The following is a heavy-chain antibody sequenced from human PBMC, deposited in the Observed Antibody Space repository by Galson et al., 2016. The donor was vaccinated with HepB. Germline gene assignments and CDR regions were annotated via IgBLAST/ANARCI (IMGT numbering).Heavy chain of an antibody. CDR1: GYSFSSYR. CDR3: ARRRDILTGYHYYYGLDV. D-gene: IGHD3-9*01. J-gene: IGHJ6*02. V-gene: IGHV5-51*01. Sequence: QSGAEAKRPGESLKISCTGSGYSFSSYRIGWVRQMPGRGLEWMGIIYPGDSETTYSPSFRGQVTISADKAINTAYLQWSSLKASDTAMYYCARRRDILTGYHYYYGLDVWGQGTTVTVSS. CDR2: IYPGDSET.